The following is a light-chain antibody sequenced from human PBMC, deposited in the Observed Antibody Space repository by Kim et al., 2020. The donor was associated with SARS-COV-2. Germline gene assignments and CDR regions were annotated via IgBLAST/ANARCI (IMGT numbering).Light chain of an antibody. V-gene: IGLV2-14*01. CDR2: DVS. J-gene: IGLJ3*02. Sequence: QSVLTQPASVSGSPGQSITISCSGTSSDIGAYDYVSWYQQHPGKAPKVMIYDVSDRPSGISNRFSGSKSGNTASLTISGLQAEDEADYYCSSYTTGGTLVFGGGTKLTVL. CDR1: SSDIGAYDY. CDR3: SSYTTGGTLV.